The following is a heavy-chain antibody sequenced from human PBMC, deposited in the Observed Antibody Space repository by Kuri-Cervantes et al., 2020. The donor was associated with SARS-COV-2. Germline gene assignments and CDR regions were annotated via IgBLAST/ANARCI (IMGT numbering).Heavy chain of an antibody. J-gene: IGHJ6*03. Sequence: SETLSLTCAVYGGSFSGFYWSWIRQPPGKGLEWIGEINHSGSANYNPSLKSRVTISVGTSKNQFSLRLRSVTAADTAVYYCARVAESNYFGWYYYYMDVWGEGTTVTVSS. D-gene: IGHD4-11*01. V-gene: IGHV4-34*01. CDR3: ARVAESNYFGWYYYYMDV. CDR1: GGSFSGFY. CDR2: INHSGSA.